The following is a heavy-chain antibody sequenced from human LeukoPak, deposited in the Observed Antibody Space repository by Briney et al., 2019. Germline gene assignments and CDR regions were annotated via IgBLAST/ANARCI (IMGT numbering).Heavy chain of an antibody. J-gene: IGHJ5*02. CDR2: IYTSGST. D-gene: IGHD3-10*01. Sequence: SETLSLTCTVSGGSINSGNYYWSWIRQPAGKGLEWIGRIYTSGSTNYNPSLKSRVTISVDTSKNQFSLKLSSVTAADTAVYHCARSYGWFDPWGQGTLVTVSS. CDR1: GGSINSGNYY. V-gene: IGHV4-61*02. CDR3: ARSYGWFDP.